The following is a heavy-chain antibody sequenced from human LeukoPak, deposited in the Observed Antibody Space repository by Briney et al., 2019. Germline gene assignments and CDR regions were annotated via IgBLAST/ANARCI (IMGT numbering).Heavy chain of an antibody. D-gene: IGHD4-11*01. J-gene: IGHJ5*02. CDR1: GGSISSGGYY. Sequence: SETLSLTCTVSGGSISSGGYYWSWIRQPPGKGLEWIGYIYHSGGTYYNPSLKSRVTISVDRSKNQFSLKLSSVTAADTAVYYCARSTLTTVTRWFDPWGQGTLVTVSS. CDR2: IYHSGGT. V-gene: IGHV4-30-2*01. CDR3: ARSTLTTVTRWFDP.